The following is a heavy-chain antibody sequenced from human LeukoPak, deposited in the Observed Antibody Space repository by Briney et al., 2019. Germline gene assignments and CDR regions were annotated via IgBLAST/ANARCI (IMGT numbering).Heavy chain of an antibody. CDR3: ARDFFAFGGVIALLDY. Sequence: GGSLRLSCAASRFTFDEYGMSWVRQAPGKGLEWVANIKLDGSEKYYVDSVKGRFTISRDNAKKSLYLQMNSLRDEDTAVYYCARDFFAFGGVIALLDYWGQGTLVTVSS. J-gene: IGHJ4*02. D-gene: IGHD3-16*02. CDR2: IKLDGSEK. CDR1: RFTFDEYG. V-gene: IGHV3-7*01.